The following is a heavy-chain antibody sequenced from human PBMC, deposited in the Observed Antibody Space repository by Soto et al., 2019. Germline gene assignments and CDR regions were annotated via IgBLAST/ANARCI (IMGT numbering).Heavy chain of an antibody. D-gene: IGHD3-22*01. J-gene: IGHJ4*02. CDR1: GFTFSSYW. CDR2: IKQDGSEK. CDR3: ARDLRNYYDSSGYYGY. V-gene: IGHV3-7*03. Sequence: VGSLRLSCAASGFTFSSYWMSWVRQAPGKGLEWVANIKQDGSEKYYVDSVKGRFTISRDNAKNSLYLQMNSLRAEDTAVYYCARDLRNYYDSSGYYGYWGQGTLVTVSS.